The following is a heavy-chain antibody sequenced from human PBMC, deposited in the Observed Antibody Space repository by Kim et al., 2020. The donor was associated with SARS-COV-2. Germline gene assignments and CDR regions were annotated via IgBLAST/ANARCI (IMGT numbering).Heavy chain of an antibody. D-gene: IGHD3-16*01. CDR3: ARDPVRRDAYNFDR. V-gene: IGHV4-39*07. CDR2: LYYSGKT. CDR1: GGSVSSNANY. J-gene: IGHJ3*01. Sequence: SETLSLTCSVSGGSVSSNANYWAWIRQPPGMTLEWIGTLYYSGKTYYNPSLKSRVTISLDTSKNQFSLTLTSVTAADTAVYFCARDPVRRDAYNFDRWG.